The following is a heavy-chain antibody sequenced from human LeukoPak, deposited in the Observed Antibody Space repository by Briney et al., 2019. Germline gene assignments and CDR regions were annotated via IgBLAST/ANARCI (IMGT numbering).Heavy chain of an antibody. Sequence: PSETLSLTCTVSGVAISSISYYWGWIRQPPGKGLEWTWNLYYSVSTYYNPSLKSRATISVNTSKNPFSLKATCVTAADTALYYRARHNRVVPPDYWGQGTLVTVSS. CDR3: ARHNRVVPPDY. CDR2: LYYSVST. V-gene: IGHV4-39*01. D-gene: IGHD2-15*01. CDR1: GVAISSISYY. J-gene: IGHJ4*02.